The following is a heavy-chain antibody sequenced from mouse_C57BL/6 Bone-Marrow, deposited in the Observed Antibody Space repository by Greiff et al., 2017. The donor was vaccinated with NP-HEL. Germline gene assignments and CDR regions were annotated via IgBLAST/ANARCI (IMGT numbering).Heavy chain of an antibody. J-gene: IGHJ4*01. CDR2: IRLKSDNYAT. V-gene: IGHV6-3*01. D-gene: IGHD1-1*01. CDR3: TGRNYYGSSLYYYARDY. Sequence: EVKVVESGGGLVQPGGSMKLSCVASGFTFSNYWMNWVRQSPEQGLEWVAQIRLKSDNYATHYAVSVKGRFTISRDDSKRSGYQQMNKLRAEYTGIYYCTGRNYYGSSLYYYARDYWGQGTSVTVSS. CDR1: GFTFSNYW.